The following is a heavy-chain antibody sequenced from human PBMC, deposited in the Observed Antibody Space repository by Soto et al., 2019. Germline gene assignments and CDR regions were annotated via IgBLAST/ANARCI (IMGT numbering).Heavy chain of an antibody. V-gene: IGHV1-2*02. CDR2: INANSGGT. CDR1: GYTFTDYY. D-gene: IGHD6-13*01. CDR3: ASGGSSNWPDF. J-gene: IGHJ4*02. Sequence: QVQLVQSGAEVKKPGASVKVSCKASGYTFTDYYMHWVRQAPGQGLEWMGWINANSGGTNYPQKFQGRVTMTRDTSISTAYMELSSLGSDDTAVYYCASGGSSNWPDFWGQGTLVTVSS.